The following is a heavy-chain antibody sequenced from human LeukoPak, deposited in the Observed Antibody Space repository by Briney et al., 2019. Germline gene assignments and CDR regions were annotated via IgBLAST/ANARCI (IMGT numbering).Heavy chain of an antibody. D-gene: IGHD5-18*01. CDR1: GGTFIGYA. J-gene: IGHJ6*02. CDR2: IIPIFGTA. Sequence: SVKVSCKASGGTFIGYAISWVRQAPGQGLEWMGGIIPIFGTANYAQKFQGRVTITADESTSTAYMELSSLRSEDTAVYYCAREAMDRYYYYGMDVWGQGTTVTVSS. CDR3: AREAMDRYYYYGMDV. V-gene: IGHV1-69*13.